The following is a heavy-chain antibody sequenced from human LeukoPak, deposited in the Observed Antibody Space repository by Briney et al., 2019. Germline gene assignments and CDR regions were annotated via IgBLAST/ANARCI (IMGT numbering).Heavy chain of an antibody. CDR2: IQRDGSEK. D-gene: IGHD6-19*01. J-gene: IGHJ4*02. V-gene: IGHV3-7*01. CDR3: ARQGYSSGK. Sequence: HAGGSLRLSCAASGFTFSNYWMNWVRQAPGKGLEWVASIQRDGSEKYYVESVMGRFTISRDNAKNSLYLQMNSLRAEDTAVYYCARQGYSSGKWGQGTLVTVSS. CDR1: GFTFSNYW.